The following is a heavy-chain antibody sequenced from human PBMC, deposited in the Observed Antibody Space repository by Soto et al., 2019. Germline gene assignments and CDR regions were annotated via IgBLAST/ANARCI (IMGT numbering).Heavy chain of an antibody. CDR2: ISYDGSNK. CDR1: GFTFSSYA. V-gene: IGHV3-30-3*01. Sequence: GGSLRLSCAASGFTFSSYAMHWVRQAPGKGLEWVAVISYDGSNKYYADSVKGRFTISRDNSKNTLYLQMNSLRAEDTAVYYCEGPGGNSWVITTNWFDHWGKGTLVTVS. CDR3: EGPGGNSWVITTNWFDH. J-gene: IGHJ5*02. D-gene: IGHD2-21*02.